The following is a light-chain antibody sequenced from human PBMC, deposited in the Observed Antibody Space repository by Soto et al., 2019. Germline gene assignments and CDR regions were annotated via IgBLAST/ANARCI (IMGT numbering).Light chain of an antibody. J-gene: IGLJ2*01. CDR2: DVT. Sequence: QSVLTQPASVSGSPGQSITISCTGTSSDVGGYNYVSWYQQHQGKAPKLMIYDVTNRPSGVSNRFSGSKSGNTASLAISGLQAEDEADYYCSSYTSSSTHVVFGGGTQLTVL. V-gene: IGLV2-14*01. CDR3: SSYTSSSTHVV. CDR1: SSDVGGYNY.